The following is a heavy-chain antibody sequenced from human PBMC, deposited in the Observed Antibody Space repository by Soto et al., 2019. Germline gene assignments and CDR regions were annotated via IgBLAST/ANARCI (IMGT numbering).Heavy chain of an antibody. Sequence: SETLSLTCTVSGGSISSYYWSWIRQLAGKGLEWIGRIYTSGSTNYNPPLKSRVTMSVDRSKNQFSLKLSSVTAADTAVYYCARGSEYYDFWSGYAREIYFQHWGQDTLVTVS. V-gene: IGHV4-4*07. D-gene: IGHD3-3*01. CDR3: ARGSEYYDFWSGYAREIYFQH. CDR2: IYTSGST. CDR1: GGSISSYY. J-gene: IGHJ1*01.